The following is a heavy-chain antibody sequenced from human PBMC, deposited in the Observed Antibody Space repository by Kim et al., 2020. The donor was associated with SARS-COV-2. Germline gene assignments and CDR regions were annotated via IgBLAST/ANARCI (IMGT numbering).Heavy chain of an antibody. CDR1: GYTFTDYY. CDR2: LVPSSGGT. CDR3: ARELHDMDV. J-gene: IGHJ6*02. Sequence: ASVKVSCKASGYTFTDYYIHWVRQAPGQGLEWMGILVPSSGGTACAPKFQGRVTMTRDTSTSTVYMELSSLRSEDAAVYYCARELHDMDVWGLGTTVIVSS. V-gene: IGHV1-46*01. D-gene: IGHD2-21*02.